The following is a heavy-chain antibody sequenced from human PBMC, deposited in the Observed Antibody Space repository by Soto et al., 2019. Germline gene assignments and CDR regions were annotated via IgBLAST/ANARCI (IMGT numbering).Heavy chain of an antibody. Sequence: GGSLRLSCAASGFTFSTYGMSWVRQAPGKGLEWVSAISGSGDRTFHADSVKGRFTISRGNSKNTLHLQMDSLRAEDTAEYYCAKMGDSSGYDYFDYWGQGTQVTVSS. D-gene: IGHD3-22*01. J-gene: IGHJ4*02. V-gene: IGHV3-23*01. CDR3: AKMGDSSGYDYFDY. CDR2: ISGSGDRT. CDR1: GFTFSTYG.